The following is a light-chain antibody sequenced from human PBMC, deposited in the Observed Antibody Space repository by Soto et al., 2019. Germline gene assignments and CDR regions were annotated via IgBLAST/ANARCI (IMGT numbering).Light chain of an antibody. CDR1: QGIASH. V-gene: IGKV3-11*01. Sequence: IVLTQSPVTLSXXXGXXAXLXCRAIQGIASHLAWYQQKPGQPPRLLIHDASSRATGIPARFSGSGSGTDFTLTISSLEPEDFAVYYCQQRNNWPPSITFGPGTRLEIK. J-gene: IGKJ5*01. CDR3: QQRNNWPPSIT. CDR2: DAS.